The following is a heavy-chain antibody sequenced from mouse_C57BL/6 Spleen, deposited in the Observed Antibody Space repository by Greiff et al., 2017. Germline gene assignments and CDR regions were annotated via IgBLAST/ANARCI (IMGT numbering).Heavy chain of an antibody. CDR2: IYPSDGSP. D-gene: IGHD1-1*01. CDR1: GYTFTDHS. Sequence: QVQLQQSDAELVKPGASVTISCKVSGYTFTDHSIHWMKQRPEQGLEWIGYIYPSDGSPKYNEKFKGKATLTADTSSSTAYMQLYSLTSEDSAVYTCARGYYYYGRGGCIDVWGKGTTVTVSS. V-gene: IGHV1-78*01. CDR3: ARGYYYYGRGGCIDV. J-gene: IGHJ1*03.